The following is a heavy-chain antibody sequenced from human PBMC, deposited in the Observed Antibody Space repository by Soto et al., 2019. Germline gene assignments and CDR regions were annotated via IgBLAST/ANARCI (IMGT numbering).Heavy chain of an antibody. J-gene: IGHJ3*02. Sequence: GGSLRLSCAASGFTFSSYAMSWVRQAPGKGLEWVSAISGSGGSTYYADSVKGRFTISRDNSKNTLYLQMNSLRAEDTAVYYCAKDCDSSGYQDGAFDIWGQGTMVTVSS. CDR1: GFTFSSYA. V-gene: IGHV3-23*01. D-gene: IGHD3-22*01. CDR3: AKDCDSSGYQDGAFDI. CDR2: ISGSGGST.